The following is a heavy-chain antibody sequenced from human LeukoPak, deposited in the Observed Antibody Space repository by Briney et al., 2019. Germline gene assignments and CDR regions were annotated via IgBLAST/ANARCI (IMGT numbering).Heavy chain of an antibody. V-gene: IGHV1-3*04. CDR2: INTGNGNT. CDR1: GYTFTSYA. D-gene: IGHD2-15*01. Sequence: ASVKVSCKASGYTFTSYAMHWVRQAPGQRLEWMGWINTGNGNTKYSQKIQGRVTITRDTSASTAYMELSSLRSEDTAVYYCARDGGYCSGGNCYQTNWYYFDYWGQGTLVTVSS. J-gene: IGHJ4*02. CDR3: ARDGGYCSGGNCYQTNWYYFDY.